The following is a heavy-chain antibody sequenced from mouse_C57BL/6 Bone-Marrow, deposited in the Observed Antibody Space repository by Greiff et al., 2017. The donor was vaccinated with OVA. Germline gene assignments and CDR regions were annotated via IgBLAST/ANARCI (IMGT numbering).Heavy chain of an antibody. D-gene: IGHD2-1*01. V-gene: IGHV1-76*01. CDR1: GYTFTDYY. Sequence: VQLQQSGAELVRPGASVKLSCKASGYTFTDYYINWVKQRPGQGLEWIARIYTGSGNTYYNEKFKGKATLPAEKSYSTAYLQLSSLTSEDTAVYFCARSYYGNYDYWGQGTTLTVSS. CDR3: ARSYYGNYDY. J-gene: IGHJ2*01. CDR2: IYTGSGNT.